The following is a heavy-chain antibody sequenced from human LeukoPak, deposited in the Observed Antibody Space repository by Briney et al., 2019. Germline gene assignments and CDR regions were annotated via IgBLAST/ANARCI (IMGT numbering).Heavy chain of an antibody. D-gene: IGHD2-2*02. J-gene: IGHJ4*02. CDR2: IYYSGST. CDR3: VTYCSSTSCYMGIPDY. CDR1: GGSINSGDYY. Sequence: SETLSLTCTVSGGSINSGDYYWGWIRQPPGKGLEWIGSIYYSGSTYYNPSLKSRVTISVDTSKNQFSLKLSSVTAADTAVYYCVTYCSSTSCYMGIPDYWGQGTLVTVSS. V-gene: IGHV4-39*01.